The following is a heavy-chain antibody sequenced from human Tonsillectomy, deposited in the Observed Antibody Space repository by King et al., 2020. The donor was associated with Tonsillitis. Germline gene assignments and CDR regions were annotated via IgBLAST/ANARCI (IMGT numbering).Heavy chain of an antibody. Sequence: VQLVESGGGLVQPGGSLRLSCAASGFTFSSYAMSWVRQAPGKGLEWVSVIYSGGSSTYYADSVKGRFTISRDNSKNTLYLQINSLRAEDTAVYYCARKGDYVWGSYRYPDAFDIWGQGTMVTVSS. CDR3: ARKGDYVWGSYRYPDAFDI. CDR1: GFTFSSYA. CDR2: IYSGGSST. V-gene: IGHV3-23*03. D-gene: IGHD3-16*02. J-gene: IGHJ3*02.